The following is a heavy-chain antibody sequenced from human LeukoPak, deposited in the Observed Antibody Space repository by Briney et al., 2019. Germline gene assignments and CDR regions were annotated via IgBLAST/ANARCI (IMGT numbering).Heavy chain of an antibody. Sequence: ASVKVSCKASGYTFTGYYMHWVRQVPGQGLEWMGWINPSSGGTNYAQKFQGRVTMTRDTSISTAYMELSRLRSDDTAVYYCARERWGVTANWGQGTLVTVSS. J-gene: IGHJ4*02. CDR1: GYTFTGYY. D-gene: IGHD2-21*02. V-gene: IGHV1-2*02. CDR3: ARERWGVTAN. CDR2: INPSSGGT.